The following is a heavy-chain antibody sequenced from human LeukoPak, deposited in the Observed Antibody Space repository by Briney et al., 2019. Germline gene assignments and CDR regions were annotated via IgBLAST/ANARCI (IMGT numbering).Heavy chain of an antibody. D-gene: IGHD6-19*01. J-gene: IGHJ4*02. CDR1: GGSLSSSPYY. V-gene: IGHV4-39*01. CDR3: ARHGPGTAVSGSDY. CDR2: IFYTGST. Sequence: SETLSLTCSVSGGSLSSSPYYWGWIRQPPGKDLEWIGSIFYTGSTYYNPSLRSRVTISADTSKNQFFLNLSSVHAADTAMYYCARHGPGTAVSGSDYWGQGTLVTVSS.